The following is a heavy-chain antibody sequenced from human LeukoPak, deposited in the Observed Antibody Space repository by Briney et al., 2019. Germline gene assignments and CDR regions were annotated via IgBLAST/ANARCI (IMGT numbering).Heavy chain of an antibody. Sequence: ASVKVSCKASGYTFTSYYMHWVRQAPGQGLEWMGIINPSGGSTSYAQKFQGRVTMPRDMSTSTVYMELSSLRSEDTAVYYCAREPGDRNYYDSSGYLSGFDYWGQGTLVTVSS. CDR1: GYTFTSYY. J-gene: IGHJ4*02. CDR3: AREPGDRNYYDSSGYLSGFDY. V-gene: IGHV1-46*01. CDR2: INPSGGST. D-gene: IGHD3-22*01.